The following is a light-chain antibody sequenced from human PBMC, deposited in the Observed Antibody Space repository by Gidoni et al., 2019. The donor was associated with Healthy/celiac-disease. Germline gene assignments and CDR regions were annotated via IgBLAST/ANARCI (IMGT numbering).Light chain of an antibody. Sequence: QSVLTQPPSASGTPGRRVTISCSGSSTNIGSNTVNWYQQLPGTAPKLLIYSNNQRPSGVPDRFFGSKSGTSASLAISGLQSEDEADYYCAAWDDSLNGVVFGGGNKLTVL. CDR1: STNIGSNT. CDR3: AAWDDSLNGVV. CDR2: SNN. J-gene: IGLJ2*01. V-gene: IGLV1-44*01.